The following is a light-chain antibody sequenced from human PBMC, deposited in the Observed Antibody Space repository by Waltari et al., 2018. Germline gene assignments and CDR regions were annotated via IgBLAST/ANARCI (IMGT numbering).Light chain of an antibody. CDR3: LLFYNGAYV. Sequence: QTVVTQEPSLTVSPGGTVTLTCASSTGVVTSGYFPTWFQQKPGQPPRSLIYNIDNKHSGAPALFSSSLIGGKAALTLSGVQPEDEADYYCLLFYNGAYVFGSGTKVTVL. CDR2: NID. V-gene: IGLV7-43*01. J-gene: IGLJ1*01. CDR1: TGVVTSGYF.